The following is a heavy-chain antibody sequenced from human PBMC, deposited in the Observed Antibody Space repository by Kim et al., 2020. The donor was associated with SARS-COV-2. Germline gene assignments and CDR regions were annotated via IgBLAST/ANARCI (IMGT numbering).Heavy chain of an antibody. V-gene: IGHV3-30*18. CDR1: GLTFNTYG. D-gene: IGHD3-22*01. CDR2: ISADGVSK. CDR3: VKVENYFDRSNYQDIYYYYGMDV. Sequence: GGSLRLSCVGSGLTFNTYGFHWVRQAPGKGLEWLSVISADGVSKYYLDSVKGRFTISRDNSKNTLYLEMNSLRPEDTAVYYCVKVENYFDRSNYQDIYYYYGMDVWGQGTTVTVSS. J-gene: IGHJ6*02.